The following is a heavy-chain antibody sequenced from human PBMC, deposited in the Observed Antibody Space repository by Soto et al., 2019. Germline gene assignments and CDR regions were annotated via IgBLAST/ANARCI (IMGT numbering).Heavy chain of an antibody. J-gene: IGHJ5*02. Sequence: QVQLVQSGAEVKKPGASVKVSCKASGYTFTSYDINWVRQATGQGLEWMGWMNPNSGNTGYAQKFQGRVTMTRNTSISTAYMEMSSLRSEDTAVYYCARGDWVTTVTTYNWFDPWGQGTLVTVSS. CDR2: MNPNSGNT. CDR1: GYTFTSYD. V-gene: IGHV1-8*01. D-gene: IGHD4-17*01. CDR3: ARGDWVTTVTTYNWFDP.